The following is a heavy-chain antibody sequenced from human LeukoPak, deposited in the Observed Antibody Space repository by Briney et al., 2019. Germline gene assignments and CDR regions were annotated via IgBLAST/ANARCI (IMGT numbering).Heavy chain of an antibody. J-gene: IGHJ4*02. V-gene: IGHV3-48*03. Sequence: GGSLRLSCAASGITFSSYEMNWVRQAPGKGLEWVSCISSSGSTMYYADSVKGRFTISRDNAKNSLYLQMNSLRAEDTAVYYCARGFRDTAMFLDYWGQGTLVTVSS. CDR2: ISSSGSTM. CDR3: ARGFRDTAMFLDY. CDR1: GITFSSYE. D-gene: IGHD5-18*01.